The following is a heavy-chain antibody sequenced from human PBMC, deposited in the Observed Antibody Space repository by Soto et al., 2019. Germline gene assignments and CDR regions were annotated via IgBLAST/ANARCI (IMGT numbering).Heavy chain of an antibody. V-gene: IGHV1-69*05. CDR3: ATAAMRVSQRCSGGRCDSRRNWFDP. Sequence: SVKVSCKASGRTISSYATSWVRQPPRQGHEWMGGISPICGTANYAQTFQGRVTMTTDTSITTAYMELSSLKSEDTALYYCATAAMRVSQRCSGGRCDSRRNWFDPWGQGTLVTVSS. CDR1: GRTISSYA. D-gene: IGHD2-15*01. J-gene: IGHJ5*02. CDR2: ISPICGTA.